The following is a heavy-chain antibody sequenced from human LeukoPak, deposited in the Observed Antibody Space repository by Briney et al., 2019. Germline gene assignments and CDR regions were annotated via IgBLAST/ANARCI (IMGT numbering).Heavy chain of an antibody. D-gene: IGHD4-17*01. CDR3: ARESVDYGDYRSGFDY. J-gene: IGHJ4*02. CDR2: IYYSGST. V-gene: IGHV4-30-4*01. Sequence: SETLSLTCTVSGGSISSGGYYWSWIRQPPGKGLEWIGYIYYSGSTYYNPSLKSRVTISVDTSRNQFSLKLSSVTAADTAVYYCARESVDYGDYRSGFDYWGQGTLVTVSS. CDR1: GGSISSGGYY.